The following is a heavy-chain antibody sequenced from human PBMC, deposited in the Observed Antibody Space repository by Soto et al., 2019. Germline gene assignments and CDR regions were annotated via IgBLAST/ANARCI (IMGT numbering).Heavy chain of an antibody. CDR1: GGSISSYY. CDR3: AREYTVSWFDP. D-gene: IGHD4-17*01. J-gene: IGHJ5*02. V-gene: IGHV4-59*01. CDR2: IYYSGST. Sequence: PSETLSLTCTVSGGSISSYYWSWIRQPPGKGLEWIGYIYYSGSTNYNPSLKSRVTISVDTSKNQFSLKLSSVTAADTAVYYCAREYTVSWFDPWGQGTLVTVSS.